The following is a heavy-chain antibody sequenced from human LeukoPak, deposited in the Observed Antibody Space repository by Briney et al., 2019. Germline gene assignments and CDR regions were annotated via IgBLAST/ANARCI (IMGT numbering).Heavy chain of an antibody. Sequence: SETLSLTCTVSGGSISSGSYYWSWIRQPAGKGLEWIGRIYTSGSTNYNPSLKSRVTISVDTSKNQFSLKLSSVTAADTAVYYCARVYYDSSGYYDYYFDYWGQGTLVTVSS. D-gene: IGHD3-22*01. CDR2: IYTSGST. CDR3: ARVYYDSSGYYDYYFDY. J-gene: IGHJ4*02. CDR1: GGSISSGSYY. V-gene: IGHV4-61*02.